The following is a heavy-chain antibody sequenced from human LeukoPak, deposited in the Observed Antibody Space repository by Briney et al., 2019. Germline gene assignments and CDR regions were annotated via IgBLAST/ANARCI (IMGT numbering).Heavy chain of an antibody. CDR3: ARQSSIWNDGTNTDFNY. CDR1: GFTFSTYA. J-gene: IGHJ4*02. Sequence: GGSLRLSCAASGFTFSTYAMHWVRQAPGKGLEWVAVISYDGSSKYYADSVKGRFTISRDNSKNTLYLQMNSLRAEDTAVYYCARQSSIWNDGTNTDFNYWGQGTLVTVSS. CDR2: ISYDGSSK. V-gene: IGHV3-30*04. D-gene: IGHD1-1*01.